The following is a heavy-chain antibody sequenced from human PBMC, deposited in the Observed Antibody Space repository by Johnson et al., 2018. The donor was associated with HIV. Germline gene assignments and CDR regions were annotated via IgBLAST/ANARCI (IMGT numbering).Heavy chain of an antibody. Sequence: VQLVESGGGLVQPGGSLTLSCAASGFSFDDYGMTWVRQIAGKGLEWVSNVNWNGGSTGYADSVKGRFTISRDNAKNSLYLQMNSLRAEDTAVYYCAREWDPRTPDAFDIWGQGTMVTVSS. CDR3: AREWDPRTPDAFDI. J-gene: IGHJ3*02. D-gene: IGHD1-26*01. CDR1: GFSFDDYG. V-gene: IGHV3-20*04. CDR2: VNWNGGST.